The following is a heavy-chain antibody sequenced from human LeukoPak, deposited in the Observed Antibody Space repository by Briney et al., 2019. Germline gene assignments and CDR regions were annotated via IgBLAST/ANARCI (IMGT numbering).Heavy chain of an antibody. Sequence: GGSLRLSCAASGFTFDDYAMHWVRQAPGEGLEWVSLISGDGGSTYYADSVKGRFTISRDNSKNSLHLQMNSLRTEDTALYYCAKDPTLYSSGWYYYYGMDVWGQGTTVTVSS. CDR1: GFTFDDYA. D-gene: IGHD6-19*01. J-gene: IGHJ6*02. CDR2: ISGDGGST. V-gene: IGHV3-43*02. CDR3: AKDPTLYSSGWYYYYGMDV.